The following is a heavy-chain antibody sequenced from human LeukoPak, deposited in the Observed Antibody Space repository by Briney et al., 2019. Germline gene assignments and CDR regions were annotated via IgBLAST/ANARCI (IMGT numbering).Heavy chain of an antibody. J-gene: IGHJ4*02. D-gene: IGHD3-22*01. CDR2: INSDGSST. V-gene: IGHV3-74*01. Sequence: GGSLRLSCAASGFTVSSSYMSWVRQAPGKGLVWVSRINSDGSSTSYADSVKGRFTISRDNAKNTLYLQMNSLRAEDTAVYYCARGVDYYDSSGIIDYWGQGTLVTVSS. CDR1: GFTVSSSY. CDR3: ARGVDYYDSSGIIDY.